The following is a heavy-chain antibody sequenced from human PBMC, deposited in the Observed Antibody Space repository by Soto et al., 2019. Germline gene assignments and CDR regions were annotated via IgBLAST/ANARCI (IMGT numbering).Heavy chain of an antibody. CDR3: AAIAVADNWFDP. D-gene: IGHD6-19*01. Sequence: SVKVSCKASGFTFTSSAVQWVRQARGQRLEWIGWIVVGSGNTNYAQKFQERVTITRDMSTSTAYMELSSLRSEDTAVYYCAAIAVADNWFDPWGQGTLVTVSS. CDR1: GFTFTSSA. CDR2: IVVGSGNT. V-gene: IGHV1-58*01. J-gene: IGHJ5*02.